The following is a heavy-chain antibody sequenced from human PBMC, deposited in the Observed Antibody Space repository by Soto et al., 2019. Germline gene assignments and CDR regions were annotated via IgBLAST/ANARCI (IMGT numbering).Heavy chain of an antibody. Sequence: QVQLVESGGGVVQPGRSLRLSCAASGFSFIYAMHWFRQAPGKGLEWVAVISYDGRNKDYADSVKGRFTISRDNSKEMLYFQMLSLTPEDTALYYCARRHISSEYFGVDVWGQGTTVTVSS. CDR2: ISYDGRNK. J-gene: IGHJ6*02. V-gene: IGHV3-30*14. D-gene: IGHD6-6*01. CDR3: ARRHISSEYFGVDV. CDR1: GFSFIYA.